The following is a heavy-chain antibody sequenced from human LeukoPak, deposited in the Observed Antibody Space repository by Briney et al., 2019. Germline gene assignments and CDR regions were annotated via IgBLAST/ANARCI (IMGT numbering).Heavy chain of an antibody. V-gene: IGHV4-59*08. Sequence: PSESLSLSCTASGCTFNSYYWNWIRQPPGKGLEWIGYIYYSGSTNYNPSLKSRVTISVDTSKNQFSLKLSSVTAADTAVYYCARHEARPACFDPWGQGTLVTVSS. CDR2: IYYSGST. CDR1: GCTFNSYY. CDR3: ARHEARPACFDP. D-gene: IGHD1-14*01. J-gene: IGHJ5*02.